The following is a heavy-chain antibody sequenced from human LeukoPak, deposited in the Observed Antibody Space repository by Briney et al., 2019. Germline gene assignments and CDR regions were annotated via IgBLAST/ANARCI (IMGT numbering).Heavy chain of an antibody. Sequence: SETLSLTCTVSGGSISSYYWSWIRQPPGKGLEWIGFISYSGSTNYNPSLQSRVTISVDTSKNQFSLSLSSVTAADTAVYYCARVVDDAFDIWGQGTMVTVSS. J-gene: IGHJ3*02. CDR2: ISYSGST. V-gene: IGHV4-59*01. CDR3: ARVVDDAFDI. D-gene: IGHD2-21*01. CDR1: GGSISSYY.